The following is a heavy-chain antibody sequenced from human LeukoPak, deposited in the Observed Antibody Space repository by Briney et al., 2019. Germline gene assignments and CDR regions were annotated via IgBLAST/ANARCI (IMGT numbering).Heavy chain of an antibody. Sequence: GASLRLSCAASGFTFSSYAMSWVRQAPGKGLEWVSAISGSGGSTYYADSVKGRFTISRDNSKNTLYLQMNSLRAEDTAVYYCAKDQEYSSSWYGVYYFDYWGQGTLVTVPS. CDR2: ISGSGGST. CDR3: AKDQEYSSSWYGVYYFDY. CDR1: GFTFSSYA. V-gene: IGHV3-23*01. D-gene: IGHD6-13*01. J-gene: IGHJ4*02.